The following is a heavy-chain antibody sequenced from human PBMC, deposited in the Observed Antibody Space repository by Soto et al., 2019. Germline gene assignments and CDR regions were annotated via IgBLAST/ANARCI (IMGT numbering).Heavy chain of an antibody. Sequence: QAQLEQSGAEVKKPGASVKVSCKSSGYTFSTSGISWVRQAPGQGREWMGWISTYNGDANYAQRFQGRVTMTTDTSTSTTFMELRSLRSDDTAVYYCAREGPRPYYYYGMDVWGQGTTVTVSS. D-gene: IGHD6-6*01. CDR1: GYTFSTSG. V-gene: IGHV1-18*01. J-gene: IGHJ6*02. CDR3: AREGPRPYYYYGMDV. CDR2: ISTYNGDA.